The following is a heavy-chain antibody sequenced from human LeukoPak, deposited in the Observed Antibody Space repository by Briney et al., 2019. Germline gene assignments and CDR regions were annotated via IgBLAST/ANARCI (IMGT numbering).Heavy chain of an antibody. CDR1: GFAFGSYA. J-gene: IGHJ4*02. Sequence: GGSLRLSCAASGFAFGSYAMSWVRQAPGKGLEWVSSIGGSGGSTYYADSVRGRFTISRDNSKSSLYLQLNSLRAEDTALYYCARRGTIFGVVRYYFDYWGQGTLVTVSS. CDR3: ARRGTIFGVVRYYFDY. D-gene: IGHD3-3*01. V-gene: IGHV3-23*01. CDR2: IGGSGGST.